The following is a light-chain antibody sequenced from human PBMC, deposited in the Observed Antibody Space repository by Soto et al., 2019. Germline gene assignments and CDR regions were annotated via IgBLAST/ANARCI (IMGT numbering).Light chain of an antibody. CDR1: QSVSSSY. CDR3: QQYGSLPWT. Sequence: EIVLTQSPGTLSLSPGERATLSCRASQSVSSSYLAWYQQKLGQAPRLLIYGASSRATGIPDRFSGSGSGTDFTLTISRLEPEDFAVYYCQQYGSLPWTFGHGTKVEIK. J-gene: IGKJ1*01. CDR2: GAS. V-gene: IGKV3-20*01.